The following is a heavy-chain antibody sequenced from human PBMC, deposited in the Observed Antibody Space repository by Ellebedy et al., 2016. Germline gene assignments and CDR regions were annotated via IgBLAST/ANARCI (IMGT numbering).Heavy chain of an antibody. J-gene: IGHJ4*02. CDR3: AKGFGSYGSGSYLD. CDR1: GFTFSSYA. V-gene: IGHV3-23*01. Sequence: GGSLRLXXAASGFTFSSYAMSWVRQAPGKGLEWVSAISGSGGSTYYADSVKGRFTISRDNSKNTLYLQMNSLRAEDTAVYYCAKGFGSYGSGSYLDWGQGTLITVSS. CDR2: ISGSGGST. D-gene: IGHD3-10*01.